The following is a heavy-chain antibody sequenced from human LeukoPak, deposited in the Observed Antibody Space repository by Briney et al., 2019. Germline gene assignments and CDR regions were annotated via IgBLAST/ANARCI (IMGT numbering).Heavy chain of an antibody. CDR3: VKAGGAGSYYYWFDS. CDR2: ISWNSDTI. V-gene: IGHV3-9*01. J-gene: IGHJ5*01. D-gene: IGHD3-10*01. CDR1: GFTFSSYA. Sequence: PGGSLRLPCAASGFTFSSYAFHWVRQTPGKGLEWVPGISWNSDTIGYADSVKGRFTISRDNAKNSLYLQMNSLRPEDTALYYCVKAGGAGSYYYWFDSWGQGTLVTVYS.